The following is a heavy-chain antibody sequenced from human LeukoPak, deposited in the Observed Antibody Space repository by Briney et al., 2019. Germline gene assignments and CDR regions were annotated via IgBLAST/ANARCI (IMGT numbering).Heavy chain of an antibody. V-gene: IGHV4-34*01. Sequence: SGTLSLTCAVYGGSFSGYYWSWIRQPPGKGLEWIGEINHSGSTNYNPSLKSRVTISVDTSKNQFSLKLSSVTAADTAVYYRARGSNFYYYDSSGYFYWGQGTLVTVSS. CDR3: ARGSNFYYYDSSGYFY. J-gene: IGHJ4*02. CDR2: INHSGST. CDR1: GGSFSGYY. D-gene: IGHD3-22*01.